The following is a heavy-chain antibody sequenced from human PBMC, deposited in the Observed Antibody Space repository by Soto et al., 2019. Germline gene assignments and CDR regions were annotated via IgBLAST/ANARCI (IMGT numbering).Heavy chain of an antibody. CDR1: GFTFSDHY. V-gene: IGHV3-72*01. CDR2: SKNKADSYTT. D-gene: IGHD3-10*01. CDR3: TVWGSGNDFGAA. J-gene: IGHJ4*02. Sequence: EVQLVESGGGLVQPGGSLRLSCAASGFTFSDHYMDWVRQAPGKGLEWVGRSKNKADSYTTEYDASVKGRFNISRDGSKNSLFLQMNSLKTEDTAVYYCTVWGSGNDFGAAWGQGILVTVSS.